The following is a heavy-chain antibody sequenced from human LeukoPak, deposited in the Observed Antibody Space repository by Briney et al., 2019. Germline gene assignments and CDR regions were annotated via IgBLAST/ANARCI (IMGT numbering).Heavy chain of an antibody. V-gene: IGHV4-39*01. J-gene: IGHJ3*01. Sequence: TSETLSLPCSVSGDSISVSGYFWGWICQSPEKGLEWIANIYYSGTTYYSPSLESRVTISVETSKSQFSLRMTSVAAADTAVYYGARTHSSLDAFDVWGQGTMVIVSS. CDR3: ARTHSSLDAFDV. D-gene: IGHD3-22*01. CDR2: IYYSGTT. CDR1: GDSISVSGYF.